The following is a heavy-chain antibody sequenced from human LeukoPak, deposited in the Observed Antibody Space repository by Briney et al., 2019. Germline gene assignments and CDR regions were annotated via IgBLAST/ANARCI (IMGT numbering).Heavy chain of an antibody. CDR2: ISYDGSNK. Sequence: GGSLRLSCAASGFTFSSYGMHWVRQAPGKGLEWVAVISYDGSNKYYADSVKGRFTISRDNSKNTLYLQMNSLRAEDTAVYYCAKGSCSSTSCYRFDYWGQGTLVTVSS. D-gene: IGHD2-2*02. V-gene: IGHV3-30*18. CDR1: GFTFSSYG. J-gene: IGHJ4*02. CDR3: AKGSCSSTSCYRFDY.